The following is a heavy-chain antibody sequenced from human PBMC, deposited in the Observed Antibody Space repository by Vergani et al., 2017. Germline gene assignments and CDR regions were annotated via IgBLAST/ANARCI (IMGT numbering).Heavy chain of an antibody. CDR2: IYSGGSST. CDR3: ATIDYGDYVGAFDI. V-gene: IGHV3-23*03. CDR1: GFTFSSYA. Sequence: EVQLLESGGGLVQPGGSLRLSCAASGFTFSSYAMSWVRQAPGKGLEWVSVIYSGGSSTYYADSVKGRFTISRDNSKNTLCLQMNSLRAEDTAVYYCATIDYGDYVGAFDIWGQGTMVTVSS. J-gene: IGHJ3*02. D-gene: IGHD4-17*01.